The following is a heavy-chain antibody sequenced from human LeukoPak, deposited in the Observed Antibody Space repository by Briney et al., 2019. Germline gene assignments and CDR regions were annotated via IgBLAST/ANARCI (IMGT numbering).Heavy chain of an antibody. CDR2: FYRTTGS. J-gene: IGHJ4*02. V-gene: IGHV3-53*04. CDR1: EFTVSSYH. Sequence: GGSLRLSCAASEFTVSSYHLSWVRQAPGEGLEWLSVFYRTTGSYYADSVKGRFTISRHDSNNTLSLQMNSLRPEDTAVYYCAKSPYGLGSYAIAGDYWGQGTLVTVSS. D-gene: IGHD3-10*01. CDR3: AKSPYGLGSYAIAGDY.